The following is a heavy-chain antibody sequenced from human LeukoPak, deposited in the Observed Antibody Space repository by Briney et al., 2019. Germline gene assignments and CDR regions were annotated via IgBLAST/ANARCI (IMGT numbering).Heavy chain of an antibody. J-gene: IGHJ4*02. Sequence: GGSLRLSCAVSGFTFRSYSMNWVRQAPGKGLEWVSYISSSSSIIYNADSVKGRFTISRDNAKNSLYLQMNSLRAEDTAVYYCARGGISRDLDYWGQGTLVTVSS. CDR2: ISSSSSII. V-gene: IGHV3-48*04. CDR3: ARGGISRDLDY. CDR1: GFTFRSYS.